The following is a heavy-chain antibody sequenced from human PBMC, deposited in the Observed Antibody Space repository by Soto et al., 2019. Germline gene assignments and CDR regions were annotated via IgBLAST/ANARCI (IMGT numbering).Heavy chain of an antibody. V-gene: IGHV5-51*01. J-gene: IGHJ3*02. CDR1: GYSFNMYW. Sequence: GESLKISCKGSGYSFNMYWIAWVRQMPGQGLEWMGIIYPGYSDTTYSSSFQGQATISADKTISTVYLQLSSLKASDTAMYYCARQQRYMDTMNNAAFDIWGQGTMVTVSS. D-gene: IGHD5-18*01. CDR3: ARQQRYMDTMNNAAFDI. CDR2: IYPGYSDT.